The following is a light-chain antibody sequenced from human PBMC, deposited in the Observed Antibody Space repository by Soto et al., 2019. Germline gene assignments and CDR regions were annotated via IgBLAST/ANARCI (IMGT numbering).Light chain of an antibody. CDR1: QSVSSN. Sequence: EIVLTQSPAILSLSPGERATLSCRASQSVSSNLAWYQQKPGQAPRLLIYGASTRATGIPARFSGSGSGTEFTLTISSLQSEDFAVYYCQQYNKWPPYTFGQGTKLEIK. CDR3: QQYNKWPPYT. J-gene: IGKJ2*01. CDR2: GAS. V-gene: IGKV3-15*01.